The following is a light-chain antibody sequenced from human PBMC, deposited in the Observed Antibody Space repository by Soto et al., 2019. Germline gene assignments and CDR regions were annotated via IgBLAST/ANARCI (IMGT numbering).Light chain of an antibody. V-gene: IGKV1-17*01. CDR1: QGIRSD. CDR2: AAS. Sequence: DIQLTQSPSFLSASVGDRVTITCRASQGIRSDLGWYQQKPGKAPKRLISAASSLQSGVPSRFSGSGSGTDFTLTISRLEPEDFAVYYCQQYGSSSWTFGQGTKVDIK. J-gene: IGKJ1*01. CDR3: QQYGSSSWT.